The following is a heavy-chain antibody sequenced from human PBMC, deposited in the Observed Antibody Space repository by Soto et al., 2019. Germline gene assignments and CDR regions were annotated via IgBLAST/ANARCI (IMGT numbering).Heavy chain of an antibody. D-gene: IGHD3-9*01. CDR1: GFTFSSYA. Sequence: PGGSLRLSCAASGFTFSSYAMYWVRQAPGKGLEWVAVIGGGGSDTYYAESVKGRFTISRDDSKNTLYLQMNSLRAEDTAVYYCAIDLLLRYFDWPYYWGQGTLVTVSS. CDR3: AIDLLLRYFDWPYY. CDR2: IGGGGSDT. J-gene: IGHJ4*02. V-gene: IGHV3-23*01.